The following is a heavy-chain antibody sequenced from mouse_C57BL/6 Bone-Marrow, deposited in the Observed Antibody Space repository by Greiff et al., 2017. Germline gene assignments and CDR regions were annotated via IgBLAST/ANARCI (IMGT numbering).Heavy chain of an antibody. CDR1: GYSFTSYY. J-gene: IGHJ1*03. CDR2: IYPGSGNT. D-gene: IGHD1-1*02. V-gene: IGHV1-66*01. CDR3: ARLCLWYFDV. Sequence: VQLKQSGPELVKPGASVKISCKASGYSFTSYYIHWVKQRPGQGLEWIGWIYPGSGNTKYNEKFKGKATLTADTSSSTAYMQLSSLTSEDSAVYYCARLCLWYFDVWGTGTTVTVSS.